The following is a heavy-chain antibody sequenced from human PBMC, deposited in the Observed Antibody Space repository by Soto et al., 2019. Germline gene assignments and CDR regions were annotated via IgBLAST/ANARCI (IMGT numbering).Heavy chain of an antibody. D-gene: IGHD2-2*01. Sequence: GGSLRLSCAASGFTFSTYAMSWVRQAPGKGLEWVSAISGSGDNTYYADSVKGRFTISRDNSKNTLFLQMNSLRAEDTAVYYCATRRDADNYYYGMDVWGQGTTVTVSS. J-gene: IGHJ6*02. V-gene: IGHV3-23*01. CDR2: ISGSGDNT. CDR1: GFTFSTYA. CDR3: ATRRDADNYYYGMDV.